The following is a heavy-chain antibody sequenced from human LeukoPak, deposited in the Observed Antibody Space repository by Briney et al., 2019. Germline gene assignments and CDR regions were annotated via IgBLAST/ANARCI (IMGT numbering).Heavy chain of an antibody. D-gene: IGHD5-18*01. CDR3: ARGHQLYSYGPVSSRPEFDY. CDR2: MNLNSGNT. CDR1: GYTFTSYD. J-gene: IGHJ4*02. Sequence: ASVKVSCKASGYTFTSYDINWVRQATGQGLEWMGWMNLNSGNTGYAQKFQGRVTMTRNTSISAAYMELSSLRSEDTAVYYCARGHQLYSYGPVSSRPEFDYWGQGTLVTVSS. V-gene: IGHV1-8*01.